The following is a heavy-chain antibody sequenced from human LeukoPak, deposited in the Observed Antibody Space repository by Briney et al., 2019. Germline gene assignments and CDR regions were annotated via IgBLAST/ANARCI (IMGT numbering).Heavy chain of an antibody. V-gene: IGHV3-13*01. J-gene: IGHJ3*02. CDR1: GLTFSSYD. CDR3: ARAKDSSSSGDAFDI. Sequence: GGSLRLSCAASGLTFSSYDMHWVRQATGKGLEWVSGTGTAGDTYYPGSVKGRFTISRENAKNSLYLQMNSLRAGDTAVYYCARAKDSSSSGDAFDIWGQGTMVTVSS. CDR2: TGTAGDT. D-gene: IGHD6-6*01.